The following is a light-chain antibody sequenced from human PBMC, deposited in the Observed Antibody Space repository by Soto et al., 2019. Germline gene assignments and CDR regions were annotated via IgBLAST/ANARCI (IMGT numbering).Light chain of an antibody. CDR3: QQYSNWPWT. CDR1: QRVSSN. V-gene: IGKV3-15*01. J-gene: IGKJ1*01. CDR2: GAS. Sequence: TPSPATRSLSPGARATLSFRASQRVSSNFAWFQQKPGQAPRLLIYGASTRATGIPARFSGSGSGTEFTLTISSLQSEDFAVYYCQQYSNWPWTFGQGTKVDIK.